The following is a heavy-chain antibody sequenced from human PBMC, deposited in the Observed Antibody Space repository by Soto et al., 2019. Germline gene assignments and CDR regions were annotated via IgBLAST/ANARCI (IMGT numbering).Heavy chain of an antibody. Sequence: GVLRLSCAASGLTFSGHWMTWVRQTPGEGLQWVAAIKPDGSETFYVDSVKGRFTISRDNARNSLFLQMDSLRAEDTAVYYCTSRPSGMTYHAVFDFWGQGTLVTVSS. CDR2: IKPDGSET. CDR1: GLTFSGHW. D-gene: IGHD2-21*02. CDR3: TSRPSGMTYHAVFDF. V-gene: IGHV3-7*03. J-gene: IGHJ4*02.